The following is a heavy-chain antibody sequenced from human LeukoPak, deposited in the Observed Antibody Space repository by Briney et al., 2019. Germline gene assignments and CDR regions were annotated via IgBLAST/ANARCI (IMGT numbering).Heavy chain of an antibody. CDR3: AKSSAGSRFSSSAY. Sequence: TGGSLRLSCAASGFSFSSYAMSWVRQAPGKGLEWVSGICAGGGNTYYADSVKGRFTISRDNSKNTLYLQMNSLRAEDTAVYYCAKSSAGSRFSSSAYWGQGTLVTVSS. CDR1: GFSFSSYA. J-gene: IGHJ4*02. V-gene: IGHV3-23*01. CDR2: ICAGGGNT. D-gene: IGHD2-15*01.